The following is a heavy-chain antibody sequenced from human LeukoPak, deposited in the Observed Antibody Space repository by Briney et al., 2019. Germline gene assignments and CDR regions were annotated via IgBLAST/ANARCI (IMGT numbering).Heavy chain of an antibody. CDR2: IRYDESNK. D-gene: IGHD3-10*01. J-gene: IGHJ4*02. CDR1: GFTFSNYG. CDR3: ANFYGSGSFTDY. V-gene: IGHV3-30*02. Sequence: PGGSLRLSCAASGFTFSNYGMHWVRQAPGKGLEWVAFIRYDESNKYYADSVKGRFTISRDNSKNTLYLQMNSLRAEDTAVYYCANFYGSGSFTDYWGQGTLVTVSS.